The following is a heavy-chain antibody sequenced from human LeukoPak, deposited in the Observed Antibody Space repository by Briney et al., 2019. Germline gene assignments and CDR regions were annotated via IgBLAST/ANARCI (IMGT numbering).Heavy chain of an antibody. D-gene: IGHD6-13*01. CDR1: GFTLSSYV. CDR3: AKLRPDGTTWYGGGVK. J-gene: IGHJ4*02. V-gene: IGHV3-23*01. CDR2: IGTGGDK. Sequence: GGSLRLSCAASGFTLSSYVMTWVRQAPGKGLDWVSAIGTGGDKNYADSVKGRLTASSNSTKSTLYLLMDSLRADDTAVYYCAKLRPDGTTWYGGGVKGGQGTLVTVSS.